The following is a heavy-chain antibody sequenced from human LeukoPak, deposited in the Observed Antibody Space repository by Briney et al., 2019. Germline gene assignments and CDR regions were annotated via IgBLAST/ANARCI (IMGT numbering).Heavy chain of an antibody. D-gene: IGHD3-16*01. CDR2: INPNSGGT. V-gene: IGHV1-2*02. Sequence: ASVKVSCKASGYTFTGYYMHWVRQAPGQGLEWMGWINPNSGGTNYAQKFQGRVTMTRDTSISTAYMELSRLRSDDTAVYYCATYAGGGGDAFDIWGQGTMVTVSS. J-gene: IGHJ3*02. CDR3: ATYAGGGGDAFDI. CDR1: GYTFTGYY.